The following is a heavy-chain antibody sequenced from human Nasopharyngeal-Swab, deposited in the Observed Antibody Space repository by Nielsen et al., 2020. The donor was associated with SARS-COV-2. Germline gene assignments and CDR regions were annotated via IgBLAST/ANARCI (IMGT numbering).Heavy chain of an antibody. Sequence: GSLRLSCTVSGGSISSSTYYWGWIRQPPGKGLEWIGTLYYSGSTYQNPSLKSRVTISVDTSKNQFSLDLSSVTAADTAVYYCARHCLGEPYYYYYYGMDVWGQGTTVTVSS. CDR1: GGSISSSTYY. V-gene: IGHV4-39*01. J-gene: IGHJ6*02. D-gene: IGHD3-16*01. CDR2: LYYSGST. CDR3: ARHCLGEPYYYYYYGMDV.